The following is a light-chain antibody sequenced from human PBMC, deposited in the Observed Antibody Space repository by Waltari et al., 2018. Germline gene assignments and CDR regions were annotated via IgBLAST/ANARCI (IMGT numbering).Light chain of an antibody. V-gene: IGLV8-61*01. CDR2: NPN. CDR3: VMYMGSGIWV. Sequence: QTVVTQGPSFSVSPGGTVTLTCGLSSGSVSTSYYPTWYQQTPGQAPRTLIYNPNARSSGVPDRFYGSILANKAALTITGAQADDESDYYCVMYMGSGIWVFGGGTKLTVL. CDR1: SGSVSTSYY. J-gene: IGLJ3*02.